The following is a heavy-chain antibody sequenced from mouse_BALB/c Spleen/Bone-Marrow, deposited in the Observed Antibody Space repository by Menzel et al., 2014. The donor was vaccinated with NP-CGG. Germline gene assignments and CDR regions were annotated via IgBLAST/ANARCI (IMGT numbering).Heavy chain of an antibody. D-gene: IGHD2-1*01. CDR1: GFTFSSFG. Sequence: EVMLVESGGGLVQPGGSRKLSCAVSGFTFSSFGMHWVRQAPEKGLEWVAYISSGSSTIYYADTVKGRFTISRDNPKNSLFLQMASLRSEDTAMYYCARGGNYAWFAYWGQGTLVTVSA. CDR2: ISSGSSTI. V-gene: IGHV5-17*02. CDR3: ARGGNYAWFAY. J-gene: IGHJ3*01.